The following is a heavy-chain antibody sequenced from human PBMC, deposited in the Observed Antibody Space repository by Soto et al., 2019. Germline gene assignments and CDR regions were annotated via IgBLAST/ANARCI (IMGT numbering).Heavy chain of an antibody. V-gene: IGHV4-61*01. D-gene: IGHD2-2*01. CDR3: ARDSSSRHDY. CDR1: GGSVRSGSYY. Sequence: SETLSLPCSVSGGSVRSGSYYWTWIRQPPGKGLEWIGYIYQSGTTNYNASLKRRVTISIDTSKNQFFLKLNSVTAADTAVYYGARDSSSRHDYWGQGTLVTVPS. J-gene: IGHJ4*02. CDR2: IYQSGTT.